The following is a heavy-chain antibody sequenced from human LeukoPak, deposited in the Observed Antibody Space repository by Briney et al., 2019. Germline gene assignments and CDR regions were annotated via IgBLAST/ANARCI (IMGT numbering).Heavy chain of an antibody. CDR1: GGSISSYY. CDR3: ARALGRGYSYRYDY. V-gene: IGHV4-59*08. J-gene: IGHJ4*02. D-gene: IGHD5-18*01. CDR2: IYYSGST. Sequence: PSETLSLTCTVSGGSISSYYWSWLRHPPGKGLEWIGYIYYSGSTNYNPSLKSRVTISVDTSKNQFSLKLSSVTAADTAVYYCARALGRGYSYRYDYWGQGTLVTVSS.